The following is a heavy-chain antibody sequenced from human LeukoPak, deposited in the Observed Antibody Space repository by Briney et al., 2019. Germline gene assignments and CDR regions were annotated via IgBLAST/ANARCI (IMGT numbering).Heavy chain of an antibody. CDR3: ARYCSSTSCYTDFDY. V-gene: IGHV4-34*01. J-gene: IGHJ4*02. Sequence: SETLSLTCAVYGGSFSGYYWSWIRQPPGKGLEWIGEINHSGSTNYNPSLKSRVTISVDTSKNQFSLKLSSVTAADTAVYYCARYCSSTSCYTDFDYWGQGTLVTVFS. D-gene: IGHD2-2*02. CDR2: INHSGST. CDR1: GGSFSGYY.